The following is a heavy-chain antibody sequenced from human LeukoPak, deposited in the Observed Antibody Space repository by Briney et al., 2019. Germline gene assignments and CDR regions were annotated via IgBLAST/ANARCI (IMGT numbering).Heavy chain of an antibody. CDR3: ARTTSLTASGYDY. D-gene: IGHD4-17*01. CDR1: GYTFTSYH. Sequence: AASVTVSFKTSGYTFTSYHINWVRQATGQGLEWMGWMNPYSGDRGYAQKFQGRVSITSDTSISTAYLELSSLRSDDTAVYFCARTTSLTASGYDYWGQGTLVTVSS. V-gene: IGHV1-8*03. CDR2: MNPYSGDR. J-gene: IGHJ4*02.